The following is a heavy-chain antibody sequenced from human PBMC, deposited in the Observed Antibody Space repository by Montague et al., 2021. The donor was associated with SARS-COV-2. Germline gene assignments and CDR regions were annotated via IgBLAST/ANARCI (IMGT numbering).Heavy chain of an antibody. CDR3: ARVRFDFGAGRQGTIDF. CDR2: MHFTGKT. Sequence: SETLSLTCRVSGDSITNHYWSWIRQPAGKGLEWIGRMHFTGKTNFSPFFSSRLTMSADTSKNQFSLKLTSVTAADTAIYFCARVRFDFGAGRQGTIDFWGQGTLVTVSS. CDR1: GDSITNHY. D-gene: IGHD3-10*01. V-gene: IGHV4-4*07. J-gene: IGHJ4*02.